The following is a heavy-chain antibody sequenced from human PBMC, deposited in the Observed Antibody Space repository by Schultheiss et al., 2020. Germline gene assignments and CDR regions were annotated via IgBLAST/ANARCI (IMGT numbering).Heavy chain of an antibody. J-gene: IGHJ4*02. CDR3: ARAWKSTSGYFDY. V-gene: IGHV3-74*01. CDR1: GFTFSSYW. D-gene: IGHD1-1*01. Sequence: CGSLRLSCAASGFTFSSYWMHWVRQAPGKGLVWVSRINSDGSSTSYADSVKGRFTISRDNAKNTLYLQMNSLRAEDTAVYYCARAWKSTSGYFDYWGQGTMVTVSS. CDR2: INSDGSST.